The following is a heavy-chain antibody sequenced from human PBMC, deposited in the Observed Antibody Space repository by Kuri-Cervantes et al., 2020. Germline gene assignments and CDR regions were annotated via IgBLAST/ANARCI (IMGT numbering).Heavy chain of an antibody. CDR1: GGSISSGDYY. V-gene: IGHV4-30-4*01. CDR2: IYYSGST. J-gene: IGHJ5*02. Sequence: SETLSLTCTVSGGSISSGDYYWSWIRQPPGKGLEWIGYIYYSGSTYYNPSLKSRVTISVDRSKNQFSLKLSSVTAADTAVYHCARAYCSSTSCWLDPWGQGTLVTVSS. CDR3: ARAYCSSTSCWLDP. D-gene: IGHD2-2*01.